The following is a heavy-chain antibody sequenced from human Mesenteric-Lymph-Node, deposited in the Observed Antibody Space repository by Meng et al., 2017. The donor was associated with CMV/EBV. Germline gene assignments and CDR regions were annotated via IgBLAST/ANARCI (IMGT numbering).Heavy chain of an antibody. CDR1: GYTFTSYN. V-gene: IGHV1-18*01. J-gene: IGHJ3*02. CDR2: ISTYNGNP. Sequence: ASVKFSCKASGYTFTSYNIDWVRQAPGQGLEWMGWISTYNGNPNYTQNLQGRVTMTTDTSTSTAYMELRSLRSDDTAVYYGARGALGEPWGDAFDIWGQGTMVTVSS. D-gene: IGHD3-16*01. CDR3: ARGALGEPWGDAFDI.